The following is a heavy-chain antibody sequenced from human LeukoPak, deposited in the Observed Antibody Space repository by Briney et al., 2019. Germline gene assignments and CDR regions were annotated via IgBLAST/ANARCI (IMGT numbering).Heavy chain of an antibody. Sequence: GGSLSLSCAASGFTFSSYAMSWVRQAPGKGLEWVSAISGSGGSTYYADSVKGRFTISRDNSKNTLYLQMNSLRAEDTAVYYCAKDGPLGYYYDSSGDDAFDIWGQGTMVTVSS. CDR3: AKDGPLGYYYDSSGDDAFDI. D-gene: IGHD3-22*01. CDR1: GFTFSSYA. J-gene: IGHJ3*02. CDR2: ISGSGGST. V-gene: IGHV3-23*01.